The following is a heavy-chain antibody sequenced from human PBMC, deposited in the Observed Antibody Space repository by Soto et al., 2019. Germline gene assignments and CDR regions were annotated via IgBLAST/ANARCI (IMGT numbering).Heavy chain of an antibody. Sequence: QVQLQESGPGLVKPSETLSLTCTVSGGSITSYYWSWVRQPPGKGLEWLGYIYYSGSTNYNPSLTSQVTISVDTSKNQFSLKLSSVTAADTAVYYCASRYGRAFDYWGQGTLVTVSS. CDR1: GGSITSYY. CDR3: ASRYGRAFDY. CDR2: IYYSGST. V-gene: IGHV4-59*08. D-gene: IGHD1-1*01. J-gene: IGHJ4*02.